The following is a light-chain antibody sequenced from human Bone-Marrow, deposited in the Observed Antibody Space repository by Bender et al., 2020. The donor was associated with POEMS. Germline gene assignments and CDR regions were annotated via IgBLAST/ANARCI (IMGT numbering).Light chain of an antibody. J-gene: IGLJ3*02. V-gene: IGLV3-25*03. CDR3: QSADSSGTHWV. CDR2: KDT. CDR1: ALPNQY. Sequence: SYELTQPPSVSVSPGQTATITCSGDALPNQYAYWYQQKSGQAPVLMIYKDTERPSGIPERFSGSTSGTTVTLTISEVQIEDEADYFCQSADSSGTHWVFGGGTVLTVL.